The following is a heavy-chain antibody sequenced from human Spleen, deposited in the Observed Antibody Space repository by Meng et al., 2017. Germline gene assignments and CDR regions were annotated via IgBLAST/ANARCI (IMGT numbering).Heavy chain of an antibody. V-gene: IGHV4-61*01. D-gene: IGHD6-19*01. CDR2: ISYSGST. Sequence: QVQLQGSGPGLVRPPGTLSLTCTVSGGSVSSISYYWSWIRQPPGRGLEWIGDISYSGSTRYNSSLMSRVTISVDTSKNQFSLKLSSVTAADTAVYYCASQEESGWYAYPSYWGQGTLVTVSS. J-gene: IGHJ4*02. CDR3: ASQEESGWYAYPSY. CDR1: GGSVSSISYY.